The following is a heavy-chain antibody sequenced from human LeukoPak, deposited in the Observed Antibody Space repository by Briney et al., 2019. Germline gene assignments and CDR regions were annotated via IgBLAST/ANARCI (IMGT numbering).Heavy chain of an antibody. V-gene: IGHV3-48*03. D-gene: IGHD3-10*02. CDR3: AELGITMIGGV. Sequence: GGSLRLSCVASGFTFSSYEMNWVRQAPGKGLEWVSYISSSGSSIYYADSVKGRFTISRDNAKNSLYLQMNSLRAEDTAVYYCAELGITMIGGVWGKGTTVTISS. J-gene: IGHJ6*04. CDR1: GFTFSSYE. CDR2: ISSSGSSI.